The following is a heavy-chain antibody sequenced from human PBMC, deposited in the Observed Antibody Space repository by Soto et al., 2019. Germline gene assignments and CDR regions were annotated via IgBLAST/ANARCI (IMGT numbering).Heavy chain of an antibody. CDR3: AREGLKGGYFYFFAY. D-gene: IGHD3-9*01. V-gene: IGHV4-59*01. CDR2: IHYSGNT. CDR1: GDTINGFY. J-gene: IGHJ4*02. Sequence: ETLSLTCTVSGDTINGFYWSCIRQPPGKGLEWIGYIHYSGNTIYKPSLKSRVTISLDTSRNQFSLQMRSVTAADSAVYYCAREGLKGGYFYFFAYRGKGARVPVSS.